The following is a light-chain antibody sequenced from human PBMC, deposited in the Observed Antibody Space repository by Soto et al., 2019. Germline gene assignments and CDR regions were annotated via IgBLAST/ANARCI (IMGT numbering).Light chain of an antibody. CDR2: GVT. Sequence: QSALTQPASVSGSPGQSITISCTGSRSDVGAYNYVSWYQQHPGKAPKLIIHGVTNRPSGVSNRFSGSKSDYTASLTISGLQAEDEADYYCSSYTTAYFYVFGTGTKFTVL. CDR3: SSYTTAYFYV. CDR1: RSDVGAYNY. J-gene: IGLJ1*01. V-gene: IGLV2-14*01.